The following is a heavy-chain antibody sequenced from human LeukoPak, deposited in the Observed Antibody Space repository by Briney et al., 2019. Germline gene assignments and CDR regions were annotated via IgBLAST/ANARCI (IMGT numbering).Heavy chain of an antibody. D-gene: IGHD6-13*01. V-gene: IGHV3-64*01. CDR2: ISTNGGST. CDR3: ARGRDGYIAAAGTWADY. CDR1: PFTFSSYG. J-gene: IGHJ4*02. Sequence: GGSLRLSCAASPFTFSSYGMHWVRQAPGKGLEYVSGISTNGGSTYYANSVKGRFTISRDNSKNTLYLQMGSLRAEDMAVYYCARGRDGYIAAAGTWADYWGQGTLVTVSS.